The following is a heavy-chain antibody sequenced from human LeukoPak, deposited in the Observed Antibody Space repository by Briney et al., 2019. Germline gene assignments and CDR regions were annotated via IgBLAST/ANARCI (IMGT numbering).Heavy chain of an antibody. CDR1: GFTVSSNY. Sequence: PGGSLRLSCAASGFTVSSNYMSWVRQAPGEGLEWVSVIYSGGSTYYADSVKGRFTISRDNSKNTLYLQMNSLRAEDTAVYYCARDYFDSSGYSYWGQGTLVTVSS. J-gene: IGHJ4*02. CDR2: IYSGGST. V-gene: IGHV3-66*01. D-gene: IGHD3-22*01. CDR3: ARDYFDSSGYSY.